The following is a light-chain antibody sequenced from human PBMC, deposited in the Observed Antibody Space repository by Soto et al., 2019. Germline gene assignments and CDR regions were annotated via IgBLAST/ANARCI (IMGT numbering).Light chain of an antibody. V-gene: IGLV2-11*01. Sequence: QSALTQPRSVSGSPGQSVTISCTGTSSDVGGYNYVSWYQQHPGKAPKLMIYDVSKRPSGVPDRFSGSKSGNTASLTISGLKDEDEADYYCCSYADSYSYVFGTGTKLTVL. J-gene: IGLJ1*01. CDR3: CSYADSYSYV. CDR2: DVS. CDR1: SSDVGGYNY.